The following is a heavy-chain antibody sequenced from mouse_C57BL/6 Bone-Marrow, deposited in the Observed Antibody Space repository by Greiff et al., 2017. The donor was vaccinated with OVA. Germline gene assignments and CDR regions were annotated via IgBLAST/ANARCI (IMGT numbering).Heavy chain of an antibody. J-gene: IGHJ4*01. CDR1: GFNIKDDY. Sequence: EVQLQQSGAELVRPGASVKLSCTASGFNIKDDYMHWVKQRPEQGLEWIGWIDPENGDTEYASKFQGKATITADPSSNTAYLQLSSLTSEDTAVYYCTTRRDYAMDYWGQGTSVTVSS. CDR3: TTRRDYAMDY. V-gene: IGHV14-4*01. CDR2: IDPENGDT.